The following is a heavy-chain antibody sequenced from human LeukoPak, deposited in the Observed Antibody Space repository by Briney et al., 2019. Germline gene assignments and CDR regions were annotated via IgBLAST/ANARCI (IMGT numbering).Heavy chain of an antibody. D-gene: IGHD2-15*01. Sequence: GGSLRLSCAASGFTFSSYGMHWVRQAPGKGLEWVAAIWYDGSIQYYADSVKGRFTISRDNSKNTLYLQMDSLRAEDTGVYYCARAGYCSGGSCYGSDYWGQGTLVCLST. CDR3: ARAGYCSGGSCYGSDY. V-gene: IGHV3-33*01. J-gene: IGHJ4*02. CDR2: IWYDGSIQ. CDR1: GFTFSSYG.